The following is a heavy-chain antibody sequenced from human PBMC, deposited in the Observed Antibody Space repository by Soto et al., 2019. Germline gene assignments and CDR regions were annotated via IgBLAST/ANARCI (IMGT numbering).Heavy chain of an antibody. D-gene: IGHD3-10*01. Sequence: QVQLQESGPGLVKPSQTLSLTCTVSGGSISSGDYHWSWIRQPPGKGLEWIGYIYYSGSTYYNPSLKSRVTISVDTSKNQFSLKLSSVTAADTAVYYCAREEYGSGSYPPGWFDPWGQGTLVTVSS. J-gene: IGHJ5*02. CDR2: IYYSGST. CDR3: AREEYGSGSYPPGWFDP. CDR1: GGSISSGDYH. V-gene: IGHV4-30-4*01.